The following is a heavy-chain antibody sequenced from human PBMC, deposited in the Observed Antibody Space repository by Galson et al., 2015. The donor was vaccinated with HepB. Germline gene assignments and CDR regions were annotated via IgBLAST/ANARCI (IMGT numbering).Heavy chain of an antibody. Sequence: CAISGDSVSSNTAAWNWIRQSPSRGLEWQGRTYYRSKWYQDYAVSVKSRMTINSDTSKNQFSLHLNSVTPEDTAVYYCARVRTRRPPHYYYGLDVWGQGILVTVSS. J-gene: IGHJ6*02. V-gene: IGHV6-1*01. CDR1: GDSVSSNTAA. CDR3: ARVRTRRPPHYYYGLDV. CDR2: TYYRSKWYQ.